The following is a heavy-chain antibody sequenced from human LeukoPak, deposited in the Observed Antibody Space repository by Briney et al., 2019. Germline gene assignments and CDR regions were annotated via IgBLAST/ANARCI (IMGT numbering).Heavy chain of an antibody. CDR1: GGSFSGYY. CDR3: AREVVVVAAPFYYYYGMDV. D-gene: IGHD2-15*01. Sequence: SETLSLTCAVYGGSFSGYYWSWIRQPPGKGLEWIGEINHSGSTNCNPSLKSRVTISVDTSKNQFSLKLSSVTAADTAVYYCAREVVVVAAPFYYYYGMDVWGQGTTVTVSS. J-gene: IGHJ6*02. CDR2: INHSGST. V-gene: IGHV4-34*01.